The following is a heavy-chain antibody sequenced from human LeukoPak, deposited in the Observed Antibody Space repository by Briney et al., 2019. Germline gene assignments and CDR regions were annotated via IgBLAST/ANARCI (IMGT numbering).Heavy chain of an antibody. V-gene: IGHV4-59*01. CDR2: FYYSGNT. CDR3: ARIHRDGSGGACYVLDN. CDR1: GVYLTNYY. J-gene: IGHJ4*02. D-gene: IGHD2-15*01. Sequence: SEALLLTCSVSGVYLTNYYWSWIRQPPGKGLECIGYFYYSGNTNYNLSFKSRITISVDTSRNQFSLQLSSVTAADTAVYYCARIHRDGSGGACYVLDNWCQEALVAVSS.